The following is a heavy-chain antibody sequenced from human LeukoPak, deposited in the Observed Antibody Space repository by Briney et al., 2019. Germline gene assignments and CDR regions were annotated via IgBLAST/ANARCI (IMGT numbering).Heavy chain of an antibody. V-gene: IGHV3-53*04. D-gene: IGHD5-12*01. J-gene: IGHJ4*02. CDR3: ARVDIVMAYYFDL. CDR2: IYSGGTT. Sequence: TGGSLRLSCAASGFTVSTNCMTWVRQAPGKGLEWVSTIYSGGTTYYADSVMGRFTISRHNSRNTLYLRMNSLRAEDTAVYYCARVDIVMAYYFDLWGQGTLVTVSS. CDR1: GFTVSTNC.